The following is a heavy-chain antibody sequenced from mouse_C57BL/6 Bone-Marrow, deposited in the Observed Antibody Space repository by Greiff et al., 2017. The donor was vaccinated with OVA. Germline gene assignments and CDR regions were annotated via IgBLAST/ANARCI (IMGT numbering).Heavy chain of an antibody. J-gene: IGHJ2*01. CDR3: ARSITTVVGFDY. CDR1: GYTFTSYW. Sequence: VQLQQPGAELVMPGASVKLSCKASGYTFTSYWMHWVKQRPGQGLEWIGEIDPSDSYTNYNPKFKGKSTLTVDKSSSTAYMQLSSLTSEDAAVYYCARSITTVVGFDYWGQGTTLTVSS. CDR2: IDPSDSYT. D-gene: IGHD1-1*01. V-gene: IGHV1-69*01.